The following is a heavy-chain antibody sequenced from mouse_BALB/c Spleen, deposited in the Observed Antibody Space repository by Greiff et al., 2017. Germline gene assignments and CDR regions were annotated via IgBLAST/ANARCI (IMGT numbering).Heavy chain of an antibody. Sequence: EVKLVESGGGLVQPGGSRKLSCAASGFTFSSFGMHWVRQAPEKGLEWVAYISSGSSTIYYADTVKGRFTISRDNPKNTLFLQMTSLRSEDTAMYYCARGNRGYFDYWGQGTTLTVSS. CDR1: GFTFSSFG. D-gene: IGHD2-14*01. J-gene: IGHJ2*01. V-gene: IGHV5-17*02. CDR3: ARGNRGYFDY. CDR2: ISSGSSTI.